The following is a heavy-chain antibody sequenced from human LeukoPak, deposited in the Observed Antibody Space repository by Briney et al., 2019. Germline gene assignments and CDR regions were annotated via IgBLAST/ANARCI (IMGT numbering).Heavy chain of an antibody. D-gene: IGHD2-15*01. CDR1: AFNLTTYC. CDR2: VWYEGTIK. J-gene: IGHJ5*02. CDR3: ARGGRGAYHWPPYNWFDP. Sequence: SLRLSCAAAAFNLTTYCMHWVRQAAGKGLEWVALVWYEGTIKYYAGSGKGRSTIGTDNSKNTPFLQMSSLRTEDPALYYCARGGRGAYHWPPYNWFDPWGQGTLVTVS. V-gene: IGHV3-33*01.